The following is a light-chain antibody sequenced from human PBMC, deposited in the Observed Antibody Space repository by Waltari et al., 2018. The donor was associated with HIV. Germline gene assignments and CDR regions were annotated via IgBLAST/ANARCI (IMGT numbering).Light chain of an antibody. CDR1: RPGNYF. CDR3: NSRDSSGVV. J-gene: IGLJ2*01. CDR2: GKN. Sequence: SSELTQASAVSVALGQTVRITCQGDRPGNYFASWYQQKPGQAPVLVIYGKNNRPSGIPDRFSVSSSGTTASLIITGAQAEDEADYYCNSRDSSGVVFGGGTKLTVL. V-gene: IGLV3-19*01.